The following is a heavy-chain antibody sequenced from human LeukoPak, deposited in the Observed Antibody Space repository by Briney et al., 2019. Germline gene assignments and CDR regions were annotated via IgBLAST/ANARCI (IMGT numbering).Heavy chain of an antibody. CDR1: GYTFTSYG. CDR3: ARGNLHDPTTYYFDY. V-gene: IGHV1-69*13. CDR2: IIPIFGTA. Sequence: SVKVSCKASGYTFTSYGISWVRQAPGQGLEWMGGIIPIFGTANYAQKFQGRVTITADESTSTAYMELSSLRSEDTAVYYCARGNLHDPTTYYFDYWGQGTLVTVSS. D-gene: IGHD2/OR15-2a*01. J-gene: IGHJ4*02.